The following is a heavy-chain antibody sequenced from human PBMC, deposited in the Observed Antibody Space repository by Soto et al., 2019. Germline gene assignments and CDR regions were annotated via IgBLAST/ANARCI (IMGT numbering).Heavy chain of an antibody. CDR3: AREEARGYSAYDPFDY. CDR2: ISSSGSTI. D-gene: IGHD5-12*01. J-gene: IGHJ4*02. Sequence: GGSLRLSCAASGFTFGSYEMNWVRQAPGKGLEWVSYISSSGSTIYYAGSVKGRFTISRDNARNSLYLQMNSLRAEDTAVYYCAREEARGYSAYDPFDYWGQGTLVTVSS. V-gene: IGHV3-48*03. CDR1: GFTFGSYE.